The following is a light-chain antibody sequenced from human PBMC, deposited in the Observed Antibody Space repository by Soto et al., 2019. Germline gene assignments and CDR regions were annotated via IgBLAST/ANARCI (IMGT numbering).Light chain of an antibody. Sequence: DIQMTHSPSSVSASVGDRVTITCRASQGISNCLAWYQQKPGKAPQLLIYSASTIQSRVPSRFSGSGSVTVFTLTIISLQPEDFATYCCQQSSSFPITFGQVTRLEIK. CDR2: SAS. CDR1: QGISNC. CDR3: QQSSSFPIT. V-gene: IGKV1-12*01. J-gene: IGKJ5*01.